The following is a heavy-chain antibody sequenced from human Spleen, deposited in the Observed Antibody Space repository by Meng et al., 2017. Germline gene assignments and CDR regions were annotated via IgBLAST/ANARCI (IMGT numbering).Heavy chain of an antibody. CDR1: GGSISTSGYY. CDR2: IGHSGFT. CDR3: VRSSGWVRTGFDP. D-gene: IGHD6-19*01. J-gene: IGHJ5*02. Sequence: QPQLQESGQGLVKPSEALALTCSVSGGSISTSGYYWGWIRQPPGKGLEWIGSIGHSGFTYYTPSLKSRVTVSIDTSKNQFSLMLTSVTAADTAVYYCVRSSGWVRTGFDPWGQGTLVTVSS. V-gene: IGHV4-39*01.